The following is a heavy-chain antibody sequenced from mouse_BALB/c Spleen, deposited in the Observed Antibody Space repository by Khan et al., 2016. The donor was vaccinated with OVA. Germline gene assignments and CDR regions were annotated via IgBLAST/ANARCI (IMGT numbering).Heavy chain of an antibody. CDR3: AREAFYLGLPFAY. V-gene: IGHV1S136*01. CDR1: GYTFTNYV. CDR2: INPHNDGT. Sequence: VRLQQSGPELVKPGASVKMSCKASGYTFTNYVTHWVKQKPGQGLEWIGYINPHNDGTRFHEKFKGKATLTSDKSSSTAYMELSSLTSEDSAVYYRAREAFYLGLPFAYRGQGTLVTVSA. J-gene: IGHJ3*01. D-gene: IGHD2-1*01.